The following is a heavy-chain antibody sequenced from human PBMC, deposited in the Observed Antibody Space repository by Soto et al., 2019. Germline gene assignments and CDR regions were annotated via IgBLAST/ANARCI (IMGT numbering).Heavy chain of an antibody. J-gene: IGHJ4*02. Sequence: EVLLLESGGGLVKPGGSLRLSCAASGFTFSTYSMNWVRQAPGKELEWVSSISSTSTYIYYADSVKGRFTISRDNAKNSLFLQMDSLRGDATAVYYCARLSGVGYSYSDYWGQGTLVTVSS. CDR2: ISSTSTYI. D-gene: IGHD5-18*01. CDR1: GFTFSTYS. CDR3: ARLSGVGYSYSDY. V-gene: IGHV3-21*01.